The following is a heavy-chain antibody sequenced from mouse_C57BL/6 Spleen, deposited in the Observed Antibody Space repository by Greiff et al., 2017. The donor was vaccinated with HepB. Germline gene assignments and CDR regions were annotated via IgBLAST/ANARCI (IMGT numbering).Heavy chain of an antibody. J-gene: IGHJ2*01. CDR1: GYTFTSYW. CDR2: IDPSDSYT. D-gene: IGHD6-2*01. Sequence: VQLQQSGAELVMPGASVKLSCKASGYTFTSYWMHWVKQRPGQGLEWIGEIDPSDSYTNYNQKFKGKSTLTVDKSSSTAYMQLSSLTSEDSAVYYCARGNSLRYFDYWGQGTTLTVSS. CDR3: ARGNSLRYFDY. V-gene: IGHV1-69*01.